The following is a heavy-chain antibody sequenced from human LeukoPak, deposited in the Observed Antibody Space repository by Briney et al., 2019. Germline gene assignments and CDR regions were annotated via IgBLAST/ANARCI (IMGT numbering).Heavy chain of an antibody. CDR3: ARVGCSSTSCYTGHYYYYMDV. J-gene: IGHJ6*03. CDR1: GGSISSSSYY. D-gene: IGHD2-2*02. V-gene: IGHV4-39*07. CDR2: IYYSGST. Sequence: KASETLSLTCTVSGGSISSSSYYWGWIRQPPGKGLEWIGSIYYSGSTYYNPSLKSRVTISVDTSKNQFSLKLSSVTAADTAVYYCARVGCSSTSCYTGHYYYYMDVWGKGTTVTVSS.